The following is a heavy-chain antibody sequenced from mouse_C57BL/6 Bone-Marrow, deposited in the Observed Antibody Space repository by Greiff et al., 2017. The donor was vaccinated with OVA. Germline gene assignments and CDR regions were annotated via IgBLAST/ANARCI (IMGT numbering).Heavy chain of an antibody. Sequence: QVQLQQPGAELVKPGASVTMSCKASGYTFTSYWIPWVKQRPGHGLEWIGAIYPDSGGTAYNEKFKSKATLTVDTSSSTAYMQLSSLTSEDSAVYYCARVRTVVTTDYSDYWGKGTTLTVSS. J-gene: IGHJ2*01. CDR3: ARVRTVVTTDYSDY. CDR2: IYPDSGGT. V-gene: IGHV1-55*01. D-gene: IGHD1-1*01. CDR1: GYTFTSYW.